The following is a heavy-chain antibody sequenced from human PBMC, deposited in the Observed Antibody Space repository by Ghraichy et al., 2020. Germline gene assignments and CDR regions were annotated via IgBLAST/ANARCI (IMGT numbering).Heavy chain of an antibody. D-gene: IGHD6-13*01. V-gene: IGHV4-59*01. CDR2: IYYSGST. Sequence: SETLSLTCTVSGGSISSYYWSWIRQPPGKGLEWIGYIYYSGSTNYNPSLKSRVTISVDTSKNQFSLKLSSVTAADTAVYYCARVPRYSSSWYRPFAYWGQGPLVTVSS. CDR1: GGSISSYY. CDR3: ARVPRYSSSWYRPFAY. J-gene: IGHJ4*02.